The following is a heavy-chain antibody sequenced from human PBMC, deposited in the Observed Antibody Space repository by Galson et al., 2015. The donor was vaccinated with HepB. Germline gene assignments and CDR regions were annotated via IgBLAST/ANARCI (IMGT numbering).Heavy chain of an antibody. Sequence: SLRLSCAASGFTVSSNYMTWVRQAPGKGLDWVSVIYSDGSTYYADSVKGRFTISRDNSKNTLYLQMNTLRAEDTAVYYCARDTGYFDSSDYNYYYGMDVWGQGTTVTVSS. CDR2: IYSDGST. CDR1: GFTVSSNY. CDR3: ARDTGYFDSSDYNYYYGMDV. D-gene: IGHD3-22*01. J-gene: IGHJ6*02. V-gene: IGHV3-53*01.